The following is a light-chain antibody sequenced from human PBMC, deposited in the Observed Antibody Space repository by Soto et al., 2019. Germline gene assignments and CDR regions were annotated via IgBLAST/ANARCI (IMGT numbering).Light chain of an antibody. CDR3: QHYGSLVLT. CDR1: QSVSSSY. Sequence: EIVLTQSPGTLSLSPGERATLSCRASQSVSSSYLARYQQKPVQAPRLLIYGASSRATGIPDRFSGSGSGTDFTLTISRLEPEDFAVYYCQHYGSLVLTFGGGNKVEIK. V-gene: IGKV3-20*01. J-gene: IGKJ4*01. CDR2: GAS.